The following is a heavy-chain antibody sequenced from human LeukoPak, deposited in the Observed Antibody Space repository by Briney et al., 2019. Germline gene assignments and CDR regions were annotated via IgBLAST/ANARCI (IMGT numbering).Heavy chain of an antibody. D-gene: IGHD1-14*01. V-gene: IGHV4-34*01. CDR2: IKHSGYT. J-gene: IGHJ4*02. Sequence: SATLSLTCAVSGVPFSNYYWSWVRQSPRQGLEWIGEIKHSGYTNYTPSLKSRVTMSIDTSKNQFSLILTSVTAADAGVYYCTRAVAGHPDWGQGTLVTVSS. CDR1: GVPFSNYY. CDR3: TRAVAGHPD.